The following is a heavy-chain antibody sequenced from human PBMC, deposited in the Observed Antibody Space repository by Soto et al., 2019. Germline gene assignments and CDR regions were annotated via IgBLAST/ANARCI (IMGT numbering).Heavy chain of an antibody. Sequence: QVQLQESGPGLVKPSETLSLTCTVSGGSISSYYWSWIRQPPGKGLEWIGYIYYSGSTNYNPSLKSRVTISVDTSKNQFSLKLSSVTAADTAVYYCARGTVGATNTGLDYWGQGTLVTVSS. CDR1: GGSISSYY. D-gene: IGHD1-26*01. J-gene: IGHJ4*02. CDR3: ARGTVGATNTGLDY. V-gene: IGHV4-59*01. CDR2: IYYSGST.